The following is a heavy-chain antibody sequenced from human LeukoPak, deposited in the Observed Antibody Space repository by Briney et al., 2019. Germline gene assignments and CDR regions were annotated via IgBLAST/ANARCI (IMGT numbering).Heavy chain of an antibody. CDR3: ARVPPYCGGDCYDYFDY. CDR2: IYHSGST. J-gene: IGHJ4*02. Sequence: SETLSLTCTVSGGSISSGGYYWSWIRQPPGKGLEWIGYIYHSGSTYYNPSLKSRVTISVDRSKNQFSLKLSSVTAADTAVYYCARVPPYCGGDCYDYFDYWGQGTLVTVSS. CDR1: GGSISSGGYY. V-gene: IGHV4-30-2*01. D-gene: IGHD2-21*02.